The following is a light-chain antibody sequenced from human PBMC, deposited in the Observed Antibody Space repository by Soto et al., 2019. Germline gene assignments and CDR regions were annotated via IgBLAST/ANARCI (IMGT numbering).Light chain of an antibody. CDR3: QSYNSSNPVV. V-gene: IGLV6-57*04. CDR2: EDN. Sequence: NFMLTQPHSVSESPGKTVTISCTRSSGSIASNYVQWYQQRPGSAPTSVIYEDNQRPSGVPDRFSGSIDSSSNSASLTISGLKAEDKADYYCQSYNSSNPVVFGGGTKPTVL. J-gene: IGLJ2*01. CDR1: SGSIASNY.